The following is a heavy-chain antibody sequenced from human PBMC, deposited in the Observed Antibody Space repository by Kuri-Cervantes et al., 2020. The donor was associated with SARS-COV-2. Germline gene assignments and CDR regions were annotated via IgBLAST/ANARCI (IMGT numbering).Heavy chain of an antibody. V-gene: IGHV3-7*01. CDR2: IKQDGSEK. CDR3: AKGGRGIVVVPAAIIFDY. J-gene: IGHJ4*02. CDR1: GFTFSSYW. Sequence: GESLKISCAASGFTFSSYWMSWVRQAPGKGLEWVANIKQDGSEKYYVDSVKGRFTISRDNAKNSLYLQMNSLRAEDTAVYYCAKGGRGIVVVPAAIIFDYWGQGTLVTVSS. D-gene: IGHD2-2*02.